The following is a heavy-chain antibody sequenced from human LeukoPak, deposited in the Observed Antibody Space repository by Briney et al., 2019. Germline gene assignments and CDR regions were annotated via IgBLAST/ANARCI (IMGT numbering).Heavy chain of an antibody. Sequence: ASVKVSCKASGYTFTSYDINWVRQATGQGLEWVGWMNPNSGNTGYAQKFQGRVTMTRNTSISTAYMELSSLRSEDTAVYYCARGCYYGSGSYLFDYWGQGTLVTVSS. J-gene: IGHJ4*02. CDR3: ARGCYYGSGSYLFDY. V-gene: IGHV1-8*01. CDR1: GYTFTSYD. D-gene: IGHD3-10*01. CDR2: MNPNSGNT.